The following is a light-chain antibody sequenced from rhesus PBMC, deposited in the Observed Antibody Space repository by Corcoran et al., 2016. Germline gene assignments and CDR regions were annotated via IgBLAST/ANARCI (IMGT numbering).Light chain of an antibody. CDR3: QQGYSTPLT. Sequence: DIQMSQSPSSLSASVGDKVTITCRASQGISNALAWYQQKPGKAPKLLIYGASSLESGVPTRFSASRSGTDFTLTINRLQPEDFATYFCQQGYSTPLTFGGGTKVELK. V-gene: IGKV1-33*02. CDR2: GAS. CDR1: QGISNA. J-gene: IGKJ4*01.